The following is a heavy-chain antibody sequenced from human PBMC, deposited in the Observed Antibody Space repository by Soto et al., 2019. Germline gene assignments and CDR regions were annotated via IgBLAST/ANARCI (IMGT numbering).Heavy chain of an antibody. CDR2: IYYTGST. V-gene: IGHV4-39*01. Sequence: PSETLSLTCTVSGGSISGSSFFWGWIRQPPGKGLEWIGSIYYTGSTYYNPSLKSRVTISVDTSKIQFSLRLNSVTAADTAVYYCARGADSGPGGMDVWGQGTTVT. J-gene: IGHJ6*02. CDR1: GGSISGSSFF. CDR3: ARGADSGPGGMDV.